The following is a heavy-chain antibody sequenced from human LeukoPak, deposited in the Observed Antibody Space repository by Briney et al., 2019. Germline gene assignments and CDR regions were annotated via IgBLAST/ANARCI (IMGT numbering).Heavy chain of an antibody. D-gene: IGHD3-22*01. J-gene: IGHJ4*02. CDR3: ARDRHYHRYYDSSGYPPPLDY. CDR1: GYTFTSCY. Sequence: ASVKVSCKASGYTFTSCYMHWVRQAPGQGLEWMGIINPSGGSTSYAQKFQGRVTMTRDMSTSTVYMELSSLRSEDTAVYYCARDRHYHRYYDSSGYPPPLDYWGQGTLVTVSS. V-gene: IGHV1-46*01. CDR2: INPSGGST.